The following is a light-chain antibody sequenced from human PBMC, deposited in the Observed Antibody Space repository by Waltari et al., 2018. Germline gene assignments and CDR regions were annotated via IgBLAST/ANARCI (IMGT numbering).Light chain of an antibody. CDR1: SSDVGGYNY. CDR2: DVS. V-gene: IGLV2-11*01. Sequence: QSALTQPRSVSGSPGPSVTISCTGTSSDVGGYNYLSWYQQHPGKAPKLMIYDVSKRPSGVPDRFSGSKSGNTASLTISGLQAEDEADYYCCSYAGSYPHWVFGGGTKLTVL. CDR3: CSYAGSYPHWV. J-gene: IGLJ3*02.